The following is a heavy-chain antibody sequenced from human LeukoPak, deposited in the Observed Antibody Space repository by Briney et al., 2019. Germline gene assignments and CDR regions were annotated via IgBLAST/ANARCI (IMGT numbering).Heavy chain of an antibody. CDR1: GGSISSYY. CDR2: IYYSGST. Sequence: PSETLSLTCTVSGGSISSYYWSWIRQPPGKGLEWIGYIYYSGSTNYNPSLKSRVTISVDTSKNQFSLKLSSVTAADTAVYYCARRFGGGWYSRGYFDYWGQGTLVTVSS. V-gene: IGHV4-59*08. J-gene: IGHJ4*02. CDR3: ARRFGGGWYSRGYFDY. D-gene: IGHD6-19*01.